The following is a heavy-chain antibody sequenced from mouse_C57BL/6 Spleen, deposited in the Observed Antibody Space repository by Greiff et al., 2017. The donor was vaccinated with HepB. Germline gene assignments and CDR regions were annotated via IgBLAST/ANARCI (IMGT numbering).Heavy chain of an antibody. Sequence: VQLQQSGAELVKPGASVKISCKASGYAFSSYWMNWVKQRPGKGLEWIGQIYPGDGDTNYNGKFKGKATLTADKSSSTAYMQLSSLTSEDSAVYFCARSEDDYDIRSDYWGQGTSVTVSS. D-gene: IGHD2-4*01. V-gene: IGHV1-80*01. CDR3: ARSEDDYDIRSDY. J-gene: IGHJ4*01. CDR2: IYPGDGDT. CDR1: GYAFSSYW.